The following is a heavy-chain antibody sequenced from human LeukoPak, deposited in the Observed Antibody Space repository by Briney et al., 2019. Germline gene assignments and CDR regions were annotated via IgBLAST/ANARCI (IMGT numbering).Heavy chain of an antibody. CDR1: GGTFSSYA. J-gene: IGHJ3*02. V-gene: IGHV1-69*01. CDR3: ARGSTGTTFLGLFVAFDI. Sequence: SVKVSCKAFGGTFSSYAISWVRQAPGQGLEWMGGIIPIFGTANYAQKFQGRVTITADESTSTAYMELSSLRSEDTAVYYCARGSTGTTFLGLFVAFDIWGQGTMVTVSS. CDR2: IIPIFGTA. D-gene: IGHD1-1*01.